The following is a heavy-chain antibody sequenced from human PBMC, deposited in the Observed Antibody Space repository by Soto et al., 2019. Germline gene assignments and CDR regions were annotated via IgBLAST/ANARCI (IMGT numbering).Heavy chain of an antibody. CDR3: ARSRKANCSSTSCYWGFDY. CDR1: GYTFTGYY. Sequence: ASVKVSCKASGYTFTGYYMHWVRQAPGQGLEWMGWINPNSGGTNYAQKFQGWVTMTRDTSISTAHMELSRLRSDDTAVYYCARSRKANCSSTSCYWGFDYWGQGTLVTVSS. V-gene: IGHV1-2*04. J-gene: IGHJ4*02. D-gene: IGHD2-2*01. CDR2: INPNSGGT.